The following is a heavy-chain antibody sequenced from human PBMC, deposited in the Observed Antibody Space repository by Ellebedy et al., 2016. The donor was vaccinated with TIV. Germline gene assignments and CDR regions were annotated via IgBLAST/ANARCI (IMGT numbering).Heavy chain of an antibody. J-gene: IGHJ4*02. CDR2: ISGSGGST. V-gene: IGHV3-23*01. CDR3: ELESSWSFDY. D-gene: IGHD6-13*01. Sequence: GESLKISXAASGFTFSSYAMSWVRQAPGKGLEWVSAISGSGGSTYYADSVKGRFTISRDNSKNTLYLQMNSLRAEDTAVYYCELESSWSFDYWGQGTLVTVSS. CDR1: GFTFSSYA.